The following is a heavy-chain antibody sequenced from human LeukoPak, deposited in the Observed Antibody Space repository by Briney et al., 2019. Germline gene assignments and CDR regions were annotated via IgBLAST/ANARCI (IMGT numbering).Heavy chain of an antibody. V-gene: IGHV3-30-3*01. CDR2: ISYDGSNK. Sequence: GGSLRLSCAASGFTFSSYAMHWVRQAPGKGLEWVAVISYDGSNKYYADSVKGRFTISRDNSKNTLYLQMNSLRAEDTAVYYCARGADIVVVPAATDYYYYGMDVWGQGTMVTVSS. CDR1: GFTFSSYA. D-gene: IGHD2-2*01. J-gene: IGHJ6*02. CDR3: ARGADIVVVPAATDYYYYGMDV.